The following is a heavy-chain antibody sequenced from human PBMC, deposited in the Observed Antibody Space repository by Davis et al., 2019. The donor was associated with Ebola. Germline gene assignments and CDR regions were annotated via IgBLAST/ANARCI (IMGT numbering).Heavy chain of an antibody. V-gene: IGHV4-59*11. CDR2: IYDSGRT. J-gene: IGHJ4*02. CDR3: VRFGRGAY. CDR1: DASISGHY. D-gene: IGHD3-16*01. Sequence: PSETLSLTCTVSDASISGHYWNWFRQPPGKGLEWIGFIYDSGRTNYNPSLKSRVTISADTSKNQFSLNLRSVTAADTAVYYCVRFGRGAYWGQGTLVTVSS.